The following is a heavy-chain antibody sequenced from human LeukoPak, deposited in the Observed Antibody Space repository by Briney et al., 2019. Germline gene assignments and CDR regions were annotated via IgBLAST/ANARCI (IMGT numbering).Heavy chain of an antibody. J-gene: IGHJ6*02. D-gene: IGHD3-3*01. CDR1: GFTFSSYW. CDR2: IKQDGSEQ. V-gene: IGHV3-7*01. CDR3: ARDRKSDYDFWSGYRYYYYGMDV. Sequence: GGSLRLSCAASGFTFSSYWMRWVRQAPGKGLEWVANIKQDGSEQYYVDSVKGRFTISRDNAMDSLYLQMNSRRGEDTAVYYCARDRKSDYDFWSGYRYYYYGMDVWGQGTTVTVSS.